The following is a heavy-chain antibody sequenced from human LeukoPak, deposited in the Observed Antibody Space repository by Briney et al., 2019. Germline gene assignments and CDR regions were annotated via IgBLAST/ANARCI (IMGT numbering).Heavy chain of an antibody. V-gene: IGHV3-30*18. J-gene: IGHJ4*02. D-gene: IGHD5-18*01. CDR3: AKLPAPEGYDYGSIDY. CDR2: ISYDGSNK. CDR1: GFTFSTYG. Sequence: GGSLRLSCAASGFTFSTYGMHWVRQAPGKELEWVTVISYDGSNKYYADSVKGRFTISRDNSKNTLFLQMNSLRAEDTAVYYCAKLPAPEGYDYGSIDYWGQGTLVTVSS.